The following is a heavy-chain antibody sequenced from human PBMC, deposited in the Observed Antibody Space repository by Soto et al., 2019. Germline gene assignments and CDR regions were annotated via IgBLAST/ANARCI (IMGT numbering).Heavy chain of an antibody. CDR1: GYTFTSYG. CDR3: ARGSIGGLRSWWFDP. D-gene: IGHD4-17*01. V-gene: IGHV1-18*01. J-gene: IGHJ5*02. CDR2: ISAYNGNT. Sequence: GASVKVSCKASGYTFTSYGISWVRQAPGQGLEWMGWISAYNGNTNYAQKLQGRVTMTTDTSTSTAYMELRSLRSDDTAVYYCARGSIGGLRSWWFDPWGQGTLVTVSS.